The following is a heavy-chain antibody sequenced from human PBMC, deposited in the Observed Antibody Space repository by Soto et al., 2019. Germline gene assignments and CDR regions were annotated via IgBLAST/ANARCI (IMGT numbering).Heavy chain of an antibody. CDR2: ISGDTATT. V-gene: IGHV3-23*01. J-gene: IGHJ6*02. CDR1: GFRFSEYS. CDR3: AKPLQQWLLQGSGVDV. D-gene: IGHD6-19*01. Sequence: GSLRLSCAASGFRFSEYSMTWVRQAPGKGLQWVSAISGDTATTHYADSVKGRFTISRDNSRDTLYLQRNSLRVEDTAIYYCAKPLQQWLLQGSGVDVWGQGTTVTVSS.